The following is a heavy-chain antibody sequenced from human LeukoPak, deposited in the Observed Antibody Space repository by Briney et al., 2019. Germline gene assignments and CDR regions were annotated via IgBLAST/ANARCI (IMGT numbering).Heavy chain of an antibody. CDR3: AKVGIAVAGTFPYYFDY. Sequence: TGGSLILSCAASGFNFSSYAMSWVRQAPGKGLEWVSAISGSGGSTYYADSVKGRFTISRDNSKNTLYLQMNSLRAEDTAVYYCAKVGIAVAGTFPYYFDYWGQGTLVTVSS. J-gene: IGHJ4*02. D-gene: IGHD6-19*01. V-gene: IGHV3-23*01. CDR2: ISGSGGST. CDR1: GFNFSSYA.